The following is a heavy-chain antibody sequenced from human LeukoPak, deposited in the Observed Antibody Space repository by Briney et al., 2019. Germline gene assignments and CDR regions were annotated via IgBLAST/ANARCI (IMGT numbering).Heavy chain of an antibody. Sequence: ASVTVSCKSSGYTFTAYGITWVRQAPGQGLEWMGWISTYNGNTNYALKFQGRVTVTTDSSTSTAYMQLRSLRSDDTAVYYCARYNSNWYYYMDVWGQGTTVTVSS. CDR3: ARYNSNWYYYMDV. CDR2: ISTYNGNT. D-gene: IGHD6-13*01. V-gene: IGHV1-18*01. J-gene: IGHJ6*03. CDR1: GYTFTAYG.